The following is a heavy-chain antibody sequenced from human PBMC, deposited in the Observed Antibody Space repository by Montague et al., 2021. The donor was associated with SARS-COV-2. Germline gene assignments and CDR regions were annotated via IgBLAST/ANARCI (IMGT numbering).Heavy chain of an antibody. CDR1: GESFSGYY. Sequence: ETLSLTCAVYGESFSGYYWSWIRQPPGKGLEWIGEINHSGSTNSXPSLKSRLTISVDTPKNQFSLKLSSVTAADTAVYYCARPSCSSTSCYGPLWYWGQGTLVTVSS. D-gene: IGHD2-2*01. CDR2: INHSGST. V-gene: IGHV4-34*01. CDR3: ARPSCSSTSCYGPLWY. J-gene: IGHJ4*02.